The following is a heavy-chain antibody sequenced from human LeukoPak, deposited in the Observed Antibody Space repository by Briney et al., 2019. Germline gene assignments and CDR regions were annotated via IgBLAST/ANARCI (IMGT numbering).Heavy chain of an antibody. CDR3: AKDFGNIVVVPAAFDS. V-gene: IGHV3-23*01. Sequence: GGSLRLFCAVSGFTFSSYAINSVRQAPGKGLEWDSSISINDGSTYYADSVKGRFTISRDNSKSTMYLQMNSLRAEDTAVYYCAKDFGNIVVVPAAFDSWGLGTLVTVSS. CDR2: ISINDGST. D-gene: IGHD2-2*01. CDR1: GFTFSSYA. J-gene: IGHJ4*02.